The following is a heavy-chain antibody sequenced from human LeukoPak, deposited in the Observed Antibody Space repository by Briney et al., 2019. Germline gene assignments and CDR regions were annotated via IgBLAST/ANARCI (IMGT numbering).Heavy chain of an antibody. J-gene: IGHJ4*02. CDR2: IKADSGDT. V-gene: IGHV1-2*02. D-gene: IGHD5-24*01. CDR1: GYIFTAYY. CDR3: TRIGDGYPY. Sequence: GASVTVSCKASGYIFTAYYLHWVRQAPGLGPEWMGWIKADSGDTNYARKFQGRVTMTRDTSITTVYMELSSLTSDDTAVYYCTRIGDGYPYWGQGSLVTVSS.